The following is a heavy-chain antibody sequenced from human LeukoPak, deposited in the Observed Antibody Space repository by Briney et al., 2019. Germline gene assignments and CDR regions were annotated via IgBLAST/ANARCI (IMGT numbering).Heavy chain of an antibody. CDR3: ATGYSSGWYFYFQH. V-gene: IGHV3-7*01. CDR2: IKQDGSEK. J-gene: IGHJ1*01. D-gene: IGHD6-19*01. CDR1: GFTFSSYW. Sequence: PGGSLRLSCAASGFTFSSYWMSWVRQAPGKGLAWVANIKQDGSEKYYVDSVKGRFTISRDNAKNSLSLRMNSLSAEDTAVYYCATGYSSGWYFYFQHWGQGSLVSVSS.